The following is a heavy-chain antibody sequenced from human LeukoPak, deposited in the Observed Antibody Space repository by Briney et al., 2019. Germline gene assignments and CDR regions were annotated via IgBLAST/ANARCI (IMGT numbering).Heavy chain of an antibody. D-gene: IGHD3-3*01. J-gene: IGHJ5*02. CDR3: AKTSWSGSRGGWFDP. CDR2: ISWNSGSI. V-gene: IGHV3-9*01. Sequence: GGSLRLSCAVSGFTFDDYAMHWVRQAPGKGLEWVSGISWNSGSIGYADSVKGRFTISRDNAKNSLYLQMNSLRAEDTALYYCAKTSWSGSRGGWFDPWGQGTLVTVSS. CDR1: GFTFDDYA.